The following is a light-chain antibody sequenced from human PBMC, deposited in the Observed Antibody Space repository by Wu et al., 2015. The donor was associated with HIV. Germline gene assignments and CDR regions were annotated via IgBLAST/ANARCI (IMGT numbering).Light chain of an antibody. CDR2: GAS. J-gene: IGKJ1*01. Sequence: ENVLTQSPGTLSVSPGERVTLSCRASQSVSRNYSAWYQQKPGQAPRLLIYGASSRARGVPDRFSDSGSGTEFTLTISRLEPEDFAVYYCQQYASSPWTFGQGTKVEIK. V-gene: IGKV3-20*01. CDR1: QSVSRNY. CDR3: QQYASSPWT.